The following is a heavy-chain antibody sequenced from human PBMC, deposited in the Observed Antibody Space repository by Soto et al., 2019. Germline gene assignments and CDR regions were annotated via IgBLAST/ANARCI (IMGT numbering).Heavy chain of an antibody. V-gene: IGHV3-21*01. CDR3: AREAEGIVVSRNFDL. D-gene: IGHD6-19*01. CDR1: GFTFSSYS. CDR2: ISSSSSYI. Sequence: EVQLVESGGGLVKPGGSLRLSCVASGFTFSSYSMNWVRQAPGKGLEWVSSISSSSSYIYFADAVRGRFTISRDNAKNSVYLQMNSLRAADTAVYDCAREAEGIVVSRNFDLWGQGTLVTVSS. J-gene: IGHJ5*02.